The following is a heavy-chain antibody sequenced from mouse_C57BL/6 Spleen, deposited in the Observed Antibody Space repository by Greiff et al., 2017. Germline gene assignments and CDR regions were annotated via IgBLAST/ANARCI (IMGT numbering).Heavy chain of an antibody. Sequence: EVHLVESGEGLVKPGGSLKLSCAASGFTFSSYAMSWVRQTPEKRLEWVAYISSGGDYIYYADTVKGRFTSSRDNARNTLYLQMSSLKSEDTAMYYCTRGNYDYDWYFDVWGTGTTVTVSS. CDR2: ISSGGDYI. V-gene: IGHV5-9-1*02. CDR3: TRGNYDYDWYFDV. J-gene: IGHJ1*03. CDR1: GFTFSSYA. D-gene: IGHD2-4*01.